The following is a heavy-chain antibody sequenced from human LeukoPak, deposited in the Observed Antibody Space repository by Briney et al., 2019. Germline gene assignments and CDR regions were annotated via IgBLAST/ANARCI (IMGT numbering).Heavy chain of an antibody. Sequence: GASVKVSCKASRGTFSSYAISWVRQAPGQGLEWMGRIIPIFGTANYAQKFQGRVTITTDESTSTAYMELSSLRSEDTAVYYCARERVDPGDIVVVVAATRAFDIWGQGTMVTVSS. D-gene: IGHD2-15*01. J-gene: IGHJ3*02. CDR2: IIPIFGTA. CDR1: RGTFSSYA. V-gene: IGHV1-69*05. CDR3: ARERVDPGDIVVVVAATRAFDI.